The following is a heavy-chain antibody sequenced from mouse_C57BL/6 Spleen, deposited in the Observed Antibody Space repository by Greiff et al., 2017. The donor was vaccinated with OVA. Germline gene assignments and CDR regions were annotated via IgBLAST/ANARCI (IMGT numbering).Heavy chain of an antibody. D-gene: IGHD1-1*01. CDR2: IYPGDGDT. CDR3: ASYYYGSSYAEGFAY. Sequence: QVQLKQSGAELVKPGASVKISCKASGYAFSSYWMNWVKQRPGKGLEWIGQIYPGDGDTNYNGKFKGKATLTADKSSSTAYMQLSSLTSEDSAVYFCASYYYGSSYAEGFAYWGQGTLVTVSA. V-gene: IGHV1-80*01. CDR1: GYAFSSYW. J-gene: IGHJ3*01.